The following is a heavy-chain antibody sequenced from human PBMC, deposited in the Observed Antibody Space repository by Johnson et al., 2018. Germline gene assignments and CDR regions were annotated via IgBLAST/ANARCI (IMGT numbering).Heavy chain of an antibody. Sequence: QVQLVESGGGVVQPGRSLRLSCAVSGLTLSRSIMHWVRQAPGKGLEWVALISHDESLKGYADSEKGRFPISRDISKNTLYLQMKSLSPEDTAGDYCAREGFSSGRAGVFDIWGQGTLVTVSS. D-gene: IGHD6-19*01. J-gene: IGHJ3*02. CDR1: GLTLSRSI. V-gene: IGHV3-30*03. CDR3: AREGFSSGRAGVFDI. CDR2: ISHDESLK.